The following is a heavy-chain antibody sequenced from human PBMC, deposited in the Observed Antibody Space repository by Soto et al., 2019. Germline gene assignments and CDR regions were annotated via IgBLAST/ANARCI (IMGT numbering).Heavy chain of an antibody. D-gene: IGHD3-16*01. CDR3: ARGGRGAYDWFDP. CDR1: GFTFSDYW. Sequence: EAQLVESGGGLVQPGGSLRVSCAVSGFTFSDYWMSWVRQAPGKGLEWVAKIKQDGSEKDYVDSVKGRFTISRDNANNSLYLHMYSLRVEDTAIYYCARGGRGAYDWFDPWGQGTLVTVSS. J-gene: IGHJ5*02. CDR2: IKQDGSEK. V-gene: IGHV3-7*01.